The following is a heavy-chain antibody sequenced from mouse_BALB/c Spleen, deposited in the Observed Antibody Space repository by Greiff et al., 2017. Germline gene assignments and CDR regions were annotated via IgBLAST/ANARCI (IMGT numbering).Heavy chain of an antibody. CDR1: GYSITSDYA. V-gene: IGHV3-2*02. D-gene: IGHD1-1*01. CDR2: ISYSGST. J-gene: IGHJ4*01. Sequence: EVKLMESGPGLVKPSQSLSLTCTVTGYSITSDYAWNWIRQFPGNKLEWMGYISYSGSTSYNPSLQSRISITRDTSKNQFFLQLNSVTTEDTATYYCARRHYYYGSSYYAMDYWGQGTSVTVSS. CDR3: ARRHYYYGSSYYAMDY.